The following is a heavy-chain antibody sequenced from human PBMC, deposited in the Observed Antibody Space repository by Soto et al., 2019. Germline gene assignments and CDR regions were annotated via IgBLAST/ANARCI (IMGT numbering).Heavy chain of an antibody. CDR1: GFTFSNAW. D-gene: IGHD5-12*01. CDR3: TTAATYSGYVLHYYGLDV. J-gene: IGHJ6*02. Sequence: PGGSLRLSCAASGFTFSNAWMSWFRQAPGKGQEWVGRIKSKTDGGTTDYAAPVKGRFTISRDDSKNTLYLQMNSLKTEDTAVYYCTTAATYSGYVLHYYGLDVWGQGTTVTVSS. V-gene: IGHV3-15*01. CDR2: IKSKTDGGTT.